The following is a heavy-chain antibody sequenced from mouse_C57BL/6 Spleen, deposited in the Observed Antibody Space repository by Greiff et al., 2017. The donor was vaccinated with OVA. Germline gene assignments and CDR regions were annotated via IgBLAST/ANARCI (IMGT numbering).Heavy chain of an antibody. V-gene: IGHV1-50*01. D-gene: IGHD1-1*01. CDR3: ANYYGSSYAWFAY. CDR2: IDPSDSYT. CDR1: GYTFTSYW. J-gene: IGHJ3*01. Sequence: QQSCKASGYTFTSYWMQWVKQRPGQGLEWIGEIDPSDSYTNYNQKFKGKATLTVDTSSSTAYMQLSSLTSEDSAVYYCANYYGSSYAWFAYWGQGTLVTVSA.